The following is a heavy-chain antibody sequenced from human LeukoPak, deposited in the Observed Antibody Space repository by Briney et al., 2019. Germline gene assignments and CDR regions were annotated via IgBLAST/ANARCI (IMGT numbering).Heavy chain of an antibody. CDR3: ARGIAVAGFDY. J-gene: IGHJ4*02. V-gene: IGHV6-1*01. CDR1: GDSVSSNSAA. Sequence: SQTLSLTCAISGDSVSSNSAAWSWIRQSPSRGLEWLGRTSYRSKWNNDYAVSVKSRITINPDTSKNQFSLQLNSVTPEDTAVYYCARGIAVAGFDYWGQGTLVTVSS. D-gene: IGHD6-19*01. CDR2: TSYRSKWNN.